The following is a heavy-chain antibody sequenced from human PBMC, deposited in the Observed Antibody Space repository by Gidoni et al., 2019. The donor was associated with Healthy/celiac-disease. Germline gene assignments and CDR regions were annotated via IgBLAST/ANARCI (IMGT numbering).Heavy chain of an antibody. Sequence: QVQLQESGPGLVKPSETLSLTCTVSGGSIRSYYWSWIRQPAGKGLEWIGRIYTSGSTNYNPSLKSRVTMSVDTSKNQFSLKLSSVTAADTAVYYCAREEGPKYRGSEYFQHWGQGTLVTVSS. CDR1: GGSIRSYY. CDR3: AREEGPKYRGSEYFQH. CDR2: IYTSGST. V-gene: IGHV4-4*07. D-gene: IGHD1-26*01. J-gene: IGHJ1*01.